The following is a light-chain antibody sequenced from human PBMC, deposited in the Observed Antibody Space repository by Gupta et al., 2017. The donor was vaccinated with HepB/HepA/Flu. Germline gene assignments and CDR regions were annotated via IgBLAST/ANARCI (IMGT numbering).Light chain of an antibody. J-gene: IGKJ1*01. Sequence: DIQMTQSPSSLSASVGDRVTITCRASQSISSYLNWYQQKPGKAPKLLIYAAPSLQSGVPSRFSGSGAGTDFTLTISSLQPEDFATYYCQQSDSTPEWTFGQGTKVEIK. V-gene: IGKV1-39*01. CDR1: QSISSY. CDR3: QQSDSTPEWT. CDR2: AAP.